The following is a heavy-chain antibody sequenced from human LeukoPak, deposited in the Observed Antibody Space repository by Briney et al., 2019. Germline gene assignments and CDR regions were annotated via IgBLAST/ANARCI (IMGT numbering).Heavy chain of an antibody. CDR2: MYHSGST. J-gene: IGHJ4*02. D-gene: IGHD4-17*01. CDR3: AGSTPVTYYFDY. CDR1: GGSISSDGYS. Sequence: PSQTLSLTCAVSGGSISSDGYSWGWIRQPPGKGLEWIGYMYHSGSTYYNPSLKSRVTMSVDRSKNQFSLKLTSVTAADTAVYYCAGSTPVTYYFDYWGQGTLVTVSS. V-gene: IGHV4-30-2*01.